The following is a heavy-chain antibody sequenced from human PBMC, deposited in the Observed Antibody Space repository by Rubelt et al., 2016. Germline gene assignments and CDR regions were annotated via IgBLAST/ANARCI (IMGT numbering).Heavy chain of an antibody. D-gene: IGHD6-19*01. V-gene: IGHV3-48*01. Sequence: VSYISSSSSTIYYADSVKGRFTISRHNSKNTLYLQMNSLRAEDTAVYYCARSYSSGWYVSFDYWGQGTLVTVSS. CDR2: ISSSSSTI. J-gene: IGHJ4*02. CDR3: ARSYSSGWYVSFDY.